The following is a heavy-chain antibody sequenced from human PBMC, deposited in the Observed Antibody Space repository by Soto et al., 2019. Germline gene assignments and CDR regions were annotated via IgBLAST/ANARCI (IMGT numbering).Heavy chain of an antibody. CDR2: NNPNSGGT. Sequence: QVQLVQSGAEVKKPGASVKVSCKASGYTFTGYYMHWVRQAPGQGLEWMGWNNPNSGGTNYAQKGQGWVTMTKDTSISTAYMELSRVRADDTAVYYCAIDSADDAFDLWGQGTMVTVSS. V-gene: IGHV1-2*04. CDR3: AIDSADDAFDL. D-gene: IGHD1-26*01. J-gene: IGHJ3*01. CDR1: GYTFTGYY.